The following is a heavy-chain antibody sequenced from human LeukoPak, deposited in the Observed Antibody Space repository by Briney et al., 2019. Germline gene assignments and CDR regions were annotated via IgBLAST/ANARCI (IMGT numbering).Heavy chain of an antibody. D-gene: IGHD7-27*01. CDR2: ISSSSSYI. Sequence: PGGSLRLSCAASGFTFSSYTMKWVRQAPGKGLEWVSSISSSSSYIYYADSVKGRFTISRDNAKNSLYLQMNSLRVEDSAVYYCARVVSWGWFDPWGQGTLVTVSS. J-gene: IGHJ5*02. CDR1: GFTFSSYT. V-gene: IGHV3-21*01. CDR3: ARVVSWGWFDP.